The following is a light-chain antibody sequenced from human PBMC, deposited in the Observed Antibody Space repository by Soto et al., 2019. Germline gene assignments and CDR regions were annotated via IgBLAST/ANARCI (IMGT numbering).Light chain of an antibody. CDR2: AAS. Sequence: AIRMTQSPSSLSASTGDRVTITCRASQYITSYLAWYQQKPGKAPKLLIYAASTLQSGVPSRFSGSGSGTDFTLTITCLQSEDFATYYCQQSYSTPPTFGQGTKVEIK. J-gene: IGKJ1*01. V-gene: IGKV1-8*01. CDR3: QQSYSTPPT. CDR1: QYITSY.